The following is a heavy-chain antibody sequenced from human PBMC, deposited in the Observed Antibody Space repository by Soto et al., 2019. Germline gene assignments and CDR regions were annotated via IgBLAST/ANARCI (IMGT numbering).Heavy chain of an antibody. CDR1: GGSISNYF. Sequence: SETLSLTCTVSGGSISNYFCNWIRQPAGKGLEWIGRIDNSGSTNYNPSLKSRITMSADTSRNQFSLKLNSVTAADTAVYNCARGGQDFWSGPFDYWGQGALVTVSS. CDR2: IDNSGST. J-gene: IGHJ4*02. D-gene: IGHD3-3*01. CDR3: ARGGQDFWSGPFDY. V-gene: IGHV4-4*07.